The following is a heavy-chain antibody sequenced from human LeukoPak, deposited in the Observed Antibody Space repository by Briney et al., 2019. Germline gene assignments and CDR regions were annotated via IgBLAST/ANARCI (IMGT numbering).Heavy chain of an antibody. CDR2: VSGDGAGT. CDR1: RFTFSKYA. D-gene: IGHD2-2*03. J-gene: IGHJ3*02. CDR3: ASMDIVVVPAVTDDAFDI. V-gene: IGHV3-23*01. Sequence: GGSLRLSCAASRFTFSKYAMSWVRQAPGKGLEWVSGVSGDGAGTYYADSVKGRFTISRDNAKNSLYLQMNSLRAEDTAVYYCASMDIVVVPAVTDDAFDIWGQGTMVTVSS.